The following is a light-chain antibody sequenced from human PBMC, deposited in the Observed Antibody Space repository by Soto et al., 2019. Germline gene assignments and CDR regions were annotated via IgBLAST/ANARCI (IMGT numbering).Light chain of an antibody. CDR3: ASDTTSSTYV. CDR1: SSDVGGYSY. CDR2: DVS. V-gene: IGLV2-14*01. J-gene: IGLJ1*01. Sequence: QSALTQPASVSGSPGQSIAISCTGTSSDVGGYSYVSWYQQQPGKAPKLVISDVSNRPSGVSERVSGSKSGNTASLTISGLQTEDEADYYCASDTTSSTYVFGPGTKLTVL.